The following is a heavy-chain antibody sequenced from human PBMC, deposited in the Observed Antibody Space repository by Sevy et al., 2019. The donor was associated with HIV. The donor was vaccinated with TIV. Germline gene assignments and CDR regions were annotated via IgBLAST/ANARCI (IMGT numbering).Heavy chain of an antibody. CDR1: GGSISSGGYY. J-gene: IGHJ5*02. V-gene: IGHV4-31*03. D-gene: IGHD5-12*01. Sequence: SENLSLTCTVSGGSISSGGYYWSWIRQHPGKGLEWIGYIYYSGSTYYNPSLKSRVTISVDTSKNQFSLKLSSVTAAYTAVYYGARAGVDIVATSVNWFDPWGQGILVTVSS. CDR3: ARAGVDIVATSVNWFDP. CDR2: IYYSGST.